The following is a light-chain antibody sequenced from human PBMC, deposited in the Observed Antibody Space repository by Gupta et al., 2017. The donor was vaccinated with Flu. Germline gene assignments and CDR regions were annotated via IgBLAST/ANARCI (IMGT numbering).Light chain of an antibody. CDR3: QQTYSTPYT. J-gene: IGKJ2*01. Sequence: DIRMTLSPSSLSVSIGDRITITCRTSQPISGFLNWYQHKPGKAPKLLIYVASTLQSGVPSRFSGSGSGTDFTLTISSLQPEDFATYYCQQTYSTPYTFGQGTRVEIK. V-gene: IGKV1-39*01. CDR1: QPISGF. CDR2: VAS.